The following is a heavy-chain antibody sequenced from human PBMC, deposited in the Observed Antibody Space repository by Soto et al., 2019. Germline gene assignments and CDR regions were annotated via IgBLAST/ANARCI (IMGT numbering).Heavy chain of an antibody. CDR2: IYPGDSET. D-gene: IGHD6-13*01. J-gene: IGHJ3*02. CDR3: ARQRLEAAFDAFDI. CDR1: GYSFSTYR. V-gene: IGHV5-51*01. Sequence: VQLVQSGAEVKKPGESLKISCKGSGYSFSTYRIGWIRQMPGKGLEWMGIIYPGDSETRYSPSFQGQVTISADKSNTTAYLQWSGLKASDTSMYYCARQRLEAAFDAFDIWGQGTMVTVSS.